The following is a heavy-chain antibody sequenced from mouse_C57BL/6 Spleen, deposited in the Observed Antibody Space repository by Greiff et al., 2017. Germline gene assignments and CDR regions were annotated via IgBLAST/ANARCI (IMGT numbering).Heavy chain of an antibody. J-gene: IGHJ2*01. CDR3: ARRTFGFDY. V-gene: IGHV1-69*01. Sequence: QVHVKQPGAELVMPGASVKLSCKASGYTFTSYWMHWVKQRPGQGLEWIGEIDPSDSYTNYNQKFKGKSTLTVDKSSSTAYMQHSSLTSDDSAVYYCARRTFGFDYWGQGTTLTVSS. CDR1: GYTFTSYW. CDR2: IDPSDSYT.